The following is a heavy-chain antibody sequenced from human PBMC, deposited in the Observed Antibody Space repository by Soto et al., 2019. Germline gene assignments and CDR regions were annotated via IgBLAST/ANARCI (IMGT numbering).Heavy chain of an antibody. CDR1: ARSLSSRSYY. J-gene: IGHJ5*02. CDR3: ARLDWNYVWFDP. V-gene: IGHV4-61*01. D-gene: IGHD1-7*01. CDR2: IYYSGST. Sequence: ETLSATCTVSARSLSSRSYYWGWVLQPPGKGLEWIGYIYYSGSTNYNPSLKSRVTISVNTSKNQFSLKLSSVTAADTAVYYCARLDWNYVWFDPWGQGTLVTVSS.